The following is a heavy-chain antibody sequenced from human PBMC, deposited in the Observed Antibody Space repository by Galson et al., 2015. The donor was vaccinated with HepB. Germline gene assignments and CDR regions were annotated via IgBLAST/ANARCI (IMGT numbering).Heavy chain of an antibody. CDR2: INPDGGAT. CDR1: GFMFTGYY. V-gene: IGHV1-2*06. J-gene: IGHJ6*03. CDR3: ARDSDMDV. Sequence: SVKVSCKASGFMFTGYYLHWVRQVPGQRLEWMGRINPDGGATDSAQRFQDRVTLTSDTSINTAYMELRSLRPDDTAVCFCARDSDMDVWGTGTTVIVSS.